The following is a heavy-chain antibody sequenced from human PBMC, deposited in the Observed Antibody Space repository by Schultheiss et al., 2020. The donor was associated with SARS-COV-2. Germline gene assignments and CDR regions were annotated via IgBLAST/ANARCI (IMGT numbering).Heavy chain of an antibody. Sequence: SGPTLVKPTQTLTLTCTFSGFSLSTSGVGVGWIRQPPGKALEWLALIDWDDDKYYSTSLKTRLTISKDTSKNQVVLTMTNMDPVDTATYYCAHTNYDILTGYYLDYWGQGTLVTVSS. D-gene: IGHD3-9*01. J-gene: IGHJ4*02. CDR3: AHTNYDILTGYYLDY. CDR1: GFSLSTSGVG. CDR2: IDWDDDK. V-gene: IGHV2-70*12.